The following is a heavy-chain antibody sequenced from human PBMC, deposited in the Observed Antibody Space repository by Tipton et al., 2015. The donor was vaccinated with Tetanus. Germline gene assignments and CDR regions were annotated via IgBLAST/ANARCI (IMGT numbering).Heavy chain of an antibody. D-gene: IGHD1-14*01. CDR3: AKEALGVLNL. Sequence: SLRLSCAASGFTFSTYSMNWVRQAPGKGLEWVSSIHSSSSYIYYADSVKGRFTISRDNSKNTLSLQLNSLRADDTAIYYCAKEALGVLNLWGKGTTVIVSS. CDR1: GFTFSTYS. V-gene: IGHV3-21*04. CDR2: IHSSSSYI. J-gene: IGHJ6*04.